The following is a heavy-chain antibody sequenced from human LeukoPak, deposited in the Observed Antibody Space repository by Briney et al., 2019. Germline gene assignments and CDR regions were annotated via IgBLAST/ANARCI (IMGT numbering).Heavy chain of an antibody. CDR3: AKPWGPPRSGFDY. J-gene: IGHJ4*02. D-gene: IGHD3-16*01. CDR1: GFTFSNSA. Sequence: QPGGSLRLSCAASGFTFSNSAMHWVRQAPGKGLAWVAFIGHEGSNIFYADSVKGRFTISRDNSKNTLYLQMNSLRAEDTAVYYCAKPWGPPRSGFDYWGQGTLVTVSS. V-gene: IGHV3-30*02. CDR2: IGHEGSNI.